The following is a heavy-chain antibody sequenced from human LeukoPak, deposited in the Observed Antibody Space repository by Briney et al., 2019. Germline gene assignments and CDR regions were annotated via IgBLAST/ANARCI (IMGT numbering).Heavy chain of an antibody. V-gene: IGHV4-4*07. CDR2: IYTSGST. D-gene: IGHD3-10*01. CDR1: GGSISSYY. J-gene: IGHJ6*02. Sequence: SETLSLTCTVSGGSISSYYWSWIRQPAGKGLEWIGRIYTSGSTNYNPSLKSRVTMSVDTSKNQFSLKLSSVTAADTAVYYCARSMVRGVIISRYYYYGMDVWGQGTTVTVSS. CDR3: ARSMVRGVIISRYYYYGMDV.